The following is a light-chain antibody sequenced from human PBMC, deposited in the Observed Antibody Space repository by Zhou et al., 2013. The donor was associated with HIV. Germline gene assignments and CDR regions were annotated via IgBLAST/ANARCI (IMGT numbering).Light chain of an antibody. CDR2: KAS. J-gene: IGKJ2*01. V-gene: IGKV1-5*03. CDR3: QQYNSYSHT. Sequence: DIQMIQSPSTLSASVGDRVTITCRASQTVSSWLAWYQQKSGKAPSLLIYKASSLHRGVSSRFSGSGSGTDFSLTISGLQPDDFGTYYCQQYNSYSHTFGQGTKLEIK. CDR1: QTVSSW.